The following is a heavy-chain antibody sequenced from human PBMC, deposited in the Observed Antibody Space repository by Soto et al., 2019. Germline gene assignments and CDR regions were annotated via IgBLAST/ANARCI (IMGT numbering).Heavy chain of an antibody. CDR3: AKDLRPDGKNVLDY. J-gene: IGHJ4*02. Sequence: GGSLRLSCAAYGFTFSTYAMNWVRQAPGKGLEWVALIFGNGGRTYYADSVKGRFTISRDNSKNTLYLQMNSLRVEDTAIYYCAKDLRPDGKNVLDYWGLETLVTVSS. CDR2: IFGNGGRT. V-gene: IGHV3-23*01. CDR1: GFTFSTYA. D-gene: IGHD3-16*01.